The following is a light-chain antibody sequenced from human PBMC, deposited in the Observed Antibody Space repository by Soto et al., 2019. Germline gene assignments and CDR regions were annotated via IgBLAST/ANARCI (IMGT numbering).Light chain of an antibody. CDR2: DAS. V-gene: IGKV3-11*01. CDR3: QQRSDRLPIT. J-gene: IGKJ5*01. Sequence: EIVLTQSPATLSLSPGERGTLSCRASQSVSSHLAWYQQKPGQAPRLLIYDASKRPTGIPVRFSGSGSGTDFTLTISSLEPEDFAVYYCQQRSDRLPITFGQGTRLEIK. CDR1: QSVSSH.